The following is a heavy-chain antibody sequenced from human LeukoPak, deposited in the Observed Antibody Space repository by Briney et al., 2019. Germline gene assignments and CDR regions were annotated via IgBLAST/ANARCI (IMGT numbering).Heavy chain of an antibody. V-gene: IGHV3-11*01. CDR3: AREYAYPHY. J-gene: IGHJ4*02. CDR2: ISDSGTTT. Sequence: PGGSLRLSCAASGFTFSDYYMSWIRQAPGKGLEWVSYISDSGTTTYYADSVKGRFTISRDNAKNSLYLQMSSLRAEDTAVYYCAREYAYPHYWGQGTLVTVSS. D-gene: IGHD2-2*02. CDR1: GFTFSDYY.